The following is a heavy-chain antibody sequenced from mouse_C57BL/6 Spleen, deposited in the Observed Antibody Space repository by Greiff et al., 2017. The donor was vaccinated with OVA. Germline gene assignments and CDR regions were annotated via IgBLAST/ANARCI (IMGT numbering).Heavy chain of an antibody. Sequence: VQLKESGPELVKPGASVKIPCKASGYTFTGYNMDWVKQSHGKSLEWIGDIHPNNGGTIYNQKFKGKATLTVDKSSSTAYMELRSLTSEDTAVYYCARSRGYDKAYWGQGTLVTVSA. CDR2: IHPNNGGT. V-gene: IGHV1-18*01. J-gene: IGHJ3*01. CDR1: GYTFTGYN. D-gene: IGHD2-2*01. CDR3: ARSRGYDKAY.